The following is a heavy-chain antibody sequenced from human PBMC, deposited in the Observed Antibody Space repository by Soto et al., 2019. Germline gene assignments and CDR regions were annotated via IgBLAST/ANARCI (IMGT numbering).Heavy chain of an antibody. Sequence: LRLSCAASGFTFSDYYMSWIRQAPGKGLEWVSYISSSSSYTNYADSVKGRFTISRDNAKNSLYLQMNSLRAEDTAVYYCARYGGWYGEDFDYWGQGTLVTVSS. CDR2: ISSSSSYT. D-gene: IGHD6-19*01. V-gene: IGHV3-11*06. CDR3: ARYGGWYGEDFDY. CDR1: GFTFSDYY. J-gene: IGHJ4*02.